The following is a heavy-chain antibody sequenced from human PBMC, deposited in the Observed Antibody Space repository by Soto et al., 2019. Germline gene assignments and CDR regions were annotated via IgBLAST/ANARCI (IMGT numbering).Heavy chain of an antibody. CDR1: GFTFSSYG. V-gene: IGHV3-33*01. Sequence: GGSLRLSCAASGFTFSSYGMHWVRQAPGKGLEWVAVIWYDGSNKYYADSVKGRFTISRDSAKNSLYLQMDSLRAEDTAVYYCARDDYGDLPDYWGQGTLVTVSS. J-gene: IGHJ4*02. D-gene: IGHD4-17*01. CDR3: ARDDYGDLPDY. CDR2: IWYDGSNK.